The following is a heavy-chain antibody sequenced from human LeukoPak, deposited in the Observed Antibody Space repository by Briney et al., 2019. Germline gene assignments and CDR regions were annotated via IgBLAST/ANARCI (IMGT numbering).Heavy chain of an antibody. CDR2: INPSGST. CDR3: ARGQGRDGYNGILEY. Sequence: SETLSLTCAVYGGSFSGYYWTWIRQPPGKGLEWIGEINPSGSTNYNPSLKRRVTISVDTSKHQFSLKLSSVTAADTAVFYCARGQGRDGYNGILEYWGQGALVTVSS. CDR1: GGSFSGYY. D-gene: IGHD5-24*01. J-gene: IGHJ4*02. V-gene: IGHV4-34*01.